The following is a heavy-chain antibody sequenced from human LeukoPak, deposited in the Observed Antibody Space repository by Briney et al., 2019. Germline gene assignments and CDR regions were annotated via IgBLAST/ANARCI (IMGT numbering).Heavy chain of an antibody. J-gene: IGHJ4*02. Sequence: GGSLRLSCAASGFTFSSYSMNWVRQAPGKGLEWVSCITRSSIYIYYADSVKGRFTISRDNAKNSLYLQVNRLRAEDTAVYYCARGRYDSSGYYTTFDYWGQGTLVTVSS. CDR3: ARGRYDSSGYYTTFDY. CDR1: GFTFSSYS. D-gene: IGHD3-22*01. V-gene: IGHV3-21*01. CDR2: ITRSSIYI.